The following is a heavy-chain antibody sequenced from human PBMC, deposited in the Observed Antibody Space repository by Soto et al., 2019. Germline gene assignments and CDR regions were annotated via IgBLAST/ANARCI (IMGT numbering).Heavy chain of an antibody. Sequence: HLQESGPGLVKPSGTLSLTCDVSGGSISSSSWWPWVRQSPGKGREWIGEIYHAGSPNYNPSFQSRVTIMADKSKNNCSLRLTSVTAADTAIYYCARGLSFRGDFDVWGQGTTVTVSS. CDR1: GGSISSSSW. CDR2: IYHAGSP. V-gene: IGHV4-4*02. J-gene: IGHJ3*01. D-gene: IGHD2-21*02. CDR3: ARGLSFRGDFDV.